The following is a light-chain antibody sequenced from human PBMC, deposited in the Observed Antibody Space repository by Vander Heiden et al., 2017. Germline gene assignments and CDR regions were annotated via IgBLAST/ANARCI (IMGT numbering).Light chain of an antibody. Sequence: HLSLSPSSLSSSLSLTLPLPSLPPQGIRNDLGWYQQKPGKAPKRLIYAASSLQSGVPSRFSGSGSGTEFTLTISSLQPEDFATYYCLQHNSYPLTFGGGTKVEIK. V-gene: IGKV1-17*01. CDR3: LQHNSYPLT. CDR2: AAS. J-gene: IGKJ4*01. CDR1: QGIRND.